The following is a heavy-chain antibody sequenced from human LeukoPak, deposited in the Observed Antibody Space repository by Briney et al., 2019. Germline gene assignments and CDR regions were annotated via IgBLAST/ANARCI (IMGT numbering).Heavy chain of an antibody. J-gene: IGHJ4*02. V-gene: IGHV1-2*02. Sequence: GASVKVSCKASGYTFTGYYMHWMRQAPGQGLEWMGWINPNSGGTNYAQKIQGRVTMTRDTSISTAYMELSRLRSDDTAVYYCARFGDTAMVYYFDYWGQGTLVTVSS. CDR1: GYTFTGYY. D-gene: IGHD5-18*01. CDR3: ARFGDTAMVYYFDY. CDR2: INPNSGGT.